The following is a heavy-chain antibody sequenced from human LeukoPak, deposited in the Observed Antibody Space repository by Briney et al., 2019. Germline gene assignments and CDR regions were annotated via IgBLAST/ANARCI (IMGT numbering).Heavy chain of an antibody. CDR3: ARHESYYYDSSGHNVY. J-gene: IGHJ4*02. D-gene: IGHD3-22*01. CDR1: GYGFTSYW. Sequence: GVSLKISSKGSGYGFTSYWIGWVRPMPGKGLEWMGIIYPGDSDTRYSPSFQGQVTISADKSISTAYLQWSSLKASDTAMYYCARHESYYYDSSGHNVYWGQGTLVTVSS. CDR2: IYPGDSDT. V-gene: IGHV5-51*01.